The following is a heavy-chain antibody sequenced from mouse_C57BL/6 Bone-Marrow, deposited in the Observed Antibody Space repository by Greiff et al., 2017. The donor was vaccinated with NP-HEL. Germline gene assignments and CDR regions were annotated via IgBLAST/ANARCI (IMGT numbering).Heavy chain of an antibody. V-gene: IGHV1-69*01. CDR1: GYTFTSYW. Sequence: QVQLHQPGAELVMPGASVKLSCKASGYTFTSYWMHWVKQRPGQGLEWIGEIDPSDSYTNYNQKFKGKSTLTVDKSSSTAYMQLSSLTSADSAVYYCAKGYYGSSVYWYFDVWGTGTTVTVSS. D-gene: IGHD1-1*01. CDR2: IDPSDSYT. CDR3: AKGYYGSSVYWYFDV. J-gene: IGHJ1*03.